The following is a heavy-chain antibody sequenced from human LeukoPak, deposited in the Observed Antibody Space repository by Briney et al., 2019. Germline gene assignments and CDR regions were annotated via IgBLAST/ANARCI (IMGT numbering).Heavy chain of an antibody. J-gene: IGHJ2*01. CDR2: INHSGST. V-gene: IGHV4-34*01. CDR3: ARVSSSWYQDWYFDL. Sequence: SETLSLTCAVYGGSFSGYYWSWIRQPPGKGLEWIGEINHSGSTNYNPSLKSRVTISVDTSKNQFSLKLSSVTAADTAVYYCARVSSSWYQDWYFDLWGRGTLVTVSP. CDR1: GGSFSGYY. D-gene: IGHD6-13*01.